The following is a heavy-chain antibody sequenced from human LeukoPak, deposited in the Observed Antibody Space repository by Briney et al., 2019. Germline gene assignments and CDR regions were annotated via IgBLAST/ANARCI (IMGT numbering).Heavy chain of an antibody. D-gene: IGHD6-25*01. CDR3: AREGGFYRPLDY. Sequence: GGSLRLSCAVSGFTFSDNWMSWVRQAPGKGLEWVANIKEDGSEKNYVDSVKGRFTISRDNAKNSLYLQMNSLRAEDTAVYYCAREGGFYRPLDYSGQGTLVTVSS. J-gene: IGHJ4*02. CDR1: GFTFSDNW. V-gene: IGHV3-7*05. CDR2: IKEDGSEK.